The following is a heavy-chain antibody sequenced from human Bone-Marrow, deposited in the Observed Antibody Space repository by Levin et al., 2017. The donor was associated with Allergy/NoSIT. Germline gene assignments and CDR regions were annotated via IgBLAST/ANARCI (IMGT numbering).Heavy chain of an antibody. CDR1: GGTLSRYA. J-gene: IGHJ6*02. CDR2: LILIAGSA. Sequence: GASVKVSCQASGGTLSRYAISWVRQGPGQGLEWIGGLILIAGSANYPQKFQDRVTITVDDSTTTAYMEMSSLTSEDTAVYYCARGKWGGSVTHGGSSGHAYFGMDVWGQGTTVIVSS. D-gene: IGHD3-10*01. V-gene: IGHV1-69*13. CDR3: ARGKWGGSVTHGGSSGHAYFGMDV.